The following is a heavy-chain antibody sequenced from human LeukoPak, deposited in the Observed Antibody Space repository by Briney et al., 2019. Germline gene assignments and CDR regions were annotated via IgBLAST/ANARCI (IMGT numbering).Heavy chain of an antibody. Sequence: GGSLRLSCAASGFTFSSYAMSWVRQAPGKGLEWVSSISSSSSYIYYADSVKGRFTISRDNAKNSLYLQMNSLRAEDTAVYYCAARALQDGMDVWGQGTTVTVSS. CDR3: AARALQDGMDV. CDR2: ISSSSSYI. CDR1: GFTFSSYA. D-gene: IGHD5-24*01. V-gene: IGHV3-21*01. J-gene: IGHJ6*02.